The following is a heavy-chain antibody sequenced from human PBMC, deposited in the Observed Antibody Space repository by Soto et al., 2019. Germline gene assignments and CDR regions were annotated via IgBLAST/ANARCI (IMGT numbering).Heavy chain of an antibody. J-gene: IGHJ4*02. D-gene: IGHD3-16*02. CDR3: ARRAEDYIWGSYRPYPDPYFDY. Sequence: SETLSLTCTVSGGSISSYYWSWIRQPPGKGLEWIGYIYYSGSTNYNPSLKSRVTISVDTSKNQFSLKLSSVTAADTAVYYCARRAEDYIWGSYRPYPDPYFDYWGQGTPVTVSS. CDR1: GGSISSYY. CDR2: IYYSGST. V-gene: IGHV4-59*08.